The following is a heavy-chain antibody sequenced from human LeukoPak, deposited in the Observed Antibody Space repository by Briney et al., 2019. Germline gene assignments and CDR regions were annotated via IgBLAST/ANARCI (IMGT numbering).Heavy chain of an antibody. CDR1: GGSFSGYY. J-gene: IGHJ3*02. D-gene: IGHD3-22*01. Sequence: SETLSLTCAVYGGSFSGYYWSWIRQPPGKGLEWIGEINHSGSTNYNPSLKSRVTISVDTSKNQFSLKLSSVTAADTAVYYCARETSYYYDSSGYYYSDIWGQGTMVTVSS. CDR3: ARETSYYYDSSGYYYSDI. CDR2: INHSGST. V-gene: IGHV4-34*01.